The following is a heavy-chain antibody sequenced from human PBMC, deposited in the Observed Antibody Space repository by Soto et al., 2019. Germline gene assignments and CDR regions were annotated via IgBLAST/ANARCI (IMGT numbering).Heavy chain of an antibody. CDR3: ASEEWWNKRSFDY. CDR1: GFTFSSYS. V-gene: IGHV3-21*01. Sequence: EVQLVESGGGLVKPGGSLRLSCAASGFTFSSYSMNWVRQAPGKGLEWVSSISSSSSYIYYADSVKGRFTISRDNAKNSLYLLMNSLRAEDTSVYYCASEEWWNKRSFDYWGQGTLVTVSS. D-gene: IGHD2-8*01. CDR2: ISSSSSYI. J-gene: IGHJ4*02.